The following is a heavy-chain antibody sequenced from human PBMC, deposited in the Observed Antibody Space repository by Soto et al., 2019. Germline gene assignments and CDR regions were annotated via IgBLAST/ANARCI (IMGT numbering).Heavy chain of an antibody. J-gene: IGHJ4*02. Sequence: GGSLRLSCAASGFTFSTYTMTWVRQAPGKGLEWVSSVGGSGDGTYYADSVKGRFTISRDNSKNTLYLQMNSLRAEDTAIYYCAKASDVTLVRISLGQWGQGSLVTVSS. CDR2: VGGSGDGT. CDR3: AKASDVTLVRISLGQ. V-gene: IGHV3-23*01. D-gene: IGHD3-10*01. CDR1: GFTFSTYT.